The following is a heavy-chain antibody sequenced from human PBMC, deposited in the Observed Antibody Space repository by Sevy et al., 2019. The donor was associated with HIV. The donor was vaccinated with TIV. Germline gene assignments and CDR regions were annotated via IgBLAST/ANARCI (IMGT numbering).Heavy chain of an antibody. D-gene: IGHD3-22*01. CDR1: GFTFHFYG. V-gene: IGHV3-30*18. CDR3: VKAPNDYDNSGWAGLEV. J-gene: IGHJ6*02. Sequence: GSLRLSCAASGFTFHFYGMHWVRQAPGQGLGGVALISYDGNLKYYADSAKGRFTISRDNSKNTLYLQMNSLRPEDTAVYYCVKAPNDYDNSGWAGLEVWGQGTTVTVSS. CDR2: ISYDGNLK.